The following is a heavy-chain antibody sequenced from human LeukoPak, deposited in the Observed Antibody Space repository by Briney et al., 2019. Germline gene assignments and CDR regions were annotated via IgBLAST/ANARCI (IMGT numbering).Heavy chain of an antibody. CDR1: GFTFSSYA. CDR3: AKHYCSSTSCHGDY. Sequence: GGSLRLSCAASGFTFSSYAMSWVRQAPGKGLEWVSAISGSGGSTYYADSVRGRFTISRDNSKNTLYLQMNSPRAEDTAVYYCAKHYCSSTSCHGDYWGQGTLVTVSS. J-gene: IGHJ4*02. V-gene: IGHV3-23*01. CDR2: ISGSGGST. D-gene: IGHD2-2*01.